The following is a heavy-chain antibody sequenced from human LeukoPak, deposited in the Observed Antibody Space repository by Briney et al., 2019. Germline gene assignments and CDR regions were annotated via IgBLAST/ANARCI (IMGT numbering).Heavy chain of an antibody. CDR3: XXXXXXXXXXYNDI. CDR1: GFTFSDYY. CDR2: ISRGGXTT. D-gene: IGHD1-1*01. V-gene: IGHV3-11*01. Sequence: GRSLRLSCAASGFTFSDYYMSWIRQAPGKGLEWVSYISRGGXTTXXXXXXXGRFTISRDNAKNSLYLQMNSLRAEDTAVYYCXXXXXXXXXXYNDIWGQGTMXTVSS. J-gene: IGHJ3*02.